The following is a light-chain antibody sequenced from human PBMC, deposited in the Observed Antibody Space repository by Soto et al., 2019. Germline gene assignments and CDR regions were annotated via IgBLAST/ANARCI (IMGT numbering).Light chain of an antibody. J-gene: IGLJ1*01. V-gene: IGLV2-14*03. Sequence: QSALAQPASVSGSPGQSITISCTGTSSDVGAYDFVSWYQQHPDTAPKLMIYEVSNRPSGVSYRFSGSKSVNTATLTISGIKAEDEADYYCSSYTTSSTRVFGTGTKLTVL. CDR3: SSYTTSSTRV. CDR1: SSDVGAYDF. CDR2: EVS.